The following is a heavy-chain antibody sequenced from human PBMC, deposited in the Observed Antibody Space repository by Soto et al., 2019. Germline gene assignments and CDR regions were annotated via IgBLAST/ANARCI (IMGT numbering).Heavy chain of an antibody. CDR2: ISAYNGNT. CDR3: ARESGSGYYFNWFNP. V-gene: IGHV1-18*01. D-gene: IGHD3-22*01. CDR1: GYTFTSSG. J-gene: IGHJ5*02. Sequence: ASVKVSCKASGYTFTSSGISWVRQAPGQGLEWMGWISAYNGNTNYAQKLQGRVTMTTDTSTSTAYMELRSLRSDDTAVYYCARESGSGYYFNWFNPWGQGTLVTVSS.